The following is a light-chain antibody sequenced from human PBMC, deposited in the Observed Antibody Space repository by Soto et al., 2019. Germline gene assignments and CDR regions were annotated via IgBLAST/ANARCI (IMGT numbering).Light chain of an antibody. J-gene: IGLJ2*01. Sequence: QSALTQPRSVSGAPGQSVTISCTGTSSDVGDYNYVSWYQQHPGKAPKFIIYEVSKRPAGVPDRFSGSKSGNTASLTISGLPAEDESDYYCCSYARTYTVVFGGWTKLTVL. CDR2: EVS. V-gene: IGLV2-11*01. CDR1: SSDVGDYNY. CDR3: CSYARTYTVV.